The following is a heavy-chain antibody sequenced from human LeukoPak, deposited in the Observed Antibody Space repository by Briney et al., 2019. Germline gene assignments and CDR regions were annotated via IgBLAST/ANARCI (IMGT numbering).Heavy chain of an antibody. V-gene: IGHV4-34*01. D-gene: IGHD3-10*01. CDR1: GGSFSGYY. CDR2: INHSEST. J-gene: IGHJ4*02. CDR3: ARGRTPLYYYGSGSFYDY. Sequence: SETLSLTCAVYGGSFSGYYWSWIRQPPGKGLEWIGEINHSESTNYNPSLKSRVTISVDTSKNQFSLKLSSVTAADTAVYYCARGRTPLYYYGSGSFYDYWGQGTLVTVSS.